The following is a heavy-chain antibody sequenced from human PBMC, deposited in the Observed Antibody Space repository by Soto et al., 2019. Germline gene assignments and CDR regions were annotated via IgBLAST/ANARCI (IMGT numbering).Heavy chain of an antibody. CDR1: GGSISSTNHY. D-gene: IGHD3-22*01. CDR2: IYYSGMT. CDR3: ARHGYYYDSTGYYYFV. V-gene: IGHV4-39*01. J-gene: IGHJ4*01. Sequence: SETLSLTCTVSGGSISSTNHYWGWIRQPPGKGMEWIGDIYYSGMTRYNPSLKSRVTISVDTSRNQFSLRLRSVTAADTAVYYCARHGYYYDSTGYYYFVWGHGTLVTVSS.